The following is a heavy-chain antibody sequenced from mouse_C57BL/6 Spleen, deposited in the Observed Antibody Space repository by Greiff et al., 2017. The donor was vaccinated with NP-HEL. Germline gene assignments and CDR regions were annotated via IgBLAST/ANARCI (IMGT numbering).Heavy chain of an antibody. Sequence: QVQLQQPGAELVRPGSSVKLSCKASGYTFTSYWMHWVKQRPIQGLEWIGNIDPSDSETHYNQKFKDKATLTVDKSSSTAYMQLSSLTSEDSAVYYCASEGSNHRFAYWGQGTLVTVSA. CDR3: ASEGSNHRFAY. CDR2: IDPSDSET. CDR1: GYTFTSYW. V-gene: IGHV1-52*01. J-gene: IGHJ3*01. D-gene: IGHD2-5*01.